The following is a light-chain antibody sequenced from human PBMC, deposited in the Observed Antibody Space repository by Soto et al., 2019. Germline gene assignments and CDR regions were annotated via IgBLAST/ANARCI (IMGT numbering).Light chain of an antibody. CDR2: KAS. CDR1: QDISGW. V-gene: IGKV1-5*03. CDR3: QQYINYPMWT. J-gene: IGKJ1*01. Sequence: DIQMTQSPSTLSASVGDRDTITCRASQDISGWLAWYQQKPGKAPKLLIYKASSLESGVPSRFSGSGSGTEFTLTINSLQPDDFATYYCQQYINYPMWTFGQGTKVEIK.